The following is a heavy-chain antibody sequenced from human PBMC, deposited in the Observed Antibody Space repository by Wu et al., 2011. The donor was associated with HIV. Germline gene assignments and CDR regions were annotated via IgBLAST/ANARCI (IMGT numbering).Heavy chain of an antibody. Sequence: QVQLVQSGAAVKKPGSSVKVSCKASGGTFTRHAFSWVRQAPGQGLEWMGGIIPIFSTANYAQKFQGRVTITTDESTSTVYMELRSLESEDTAVYYCATDSGSHSAMITQDPLTVWGQGTLVTVSS. CDR3: ATDSGSHSAMITQDPLTV. V-gene: IGHV1-69*05. D-gene: IGHD5-18*01. CDR1: GGTFTRHA. J-gene: IGHJ3*01. CDR2: IIPIFSTA.